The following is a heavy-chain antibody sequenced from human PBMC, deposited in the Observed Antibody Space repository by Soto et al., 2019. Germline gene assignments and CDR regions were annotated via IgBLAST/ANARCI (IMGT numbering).Heavy chain of an antibody. Sequence: PSETLSLTCTVSGDSIRDYYWGWIRQPPEKGLEWIGYVSYSGGTNYNPSLKSRVTISVDTSKNQFSLKLNSVTAADTAVYYCAKNRRATWFDPWAQRFLVTVSS. CDR3: AKNRRATWFDP. CDR2: VSYSGGT. J-gene: IGHJ5*02. V-gene: IGHV4-59*13. CDR1: GDSIRDYY.